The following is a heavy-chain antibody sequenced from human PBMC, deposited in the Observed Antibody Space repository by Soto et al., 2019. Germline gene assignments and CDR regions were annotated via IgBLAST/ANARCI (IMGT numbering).Heavy chain of an antibody. CDR2: IYPGDSDI. D-gene: IGHD3-22*01. V-gene: IGHV5-51*01. Sequence: PXDSLKVYWKCSGYNFFWIAWVLQMPGKGLEWMGSIYPGDSDIRYSPSFQGQVTISADKSITTAYLQWSSLQASDTAIYYCTTQHPLDSRAWFYWGQGTLVTVSS. CDR1: GYNFFW. J-gene: IGHJ4*02. CDR3: TTQHPLDSRAWFY.